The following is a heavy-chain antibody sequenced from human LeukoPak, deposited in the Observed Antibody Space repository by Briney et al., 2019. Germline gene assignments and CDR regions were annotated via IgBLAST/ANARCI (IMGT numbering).Heavy chain of an antibody. CDR2: ISGSGTTI. D-gene: IGHD5-18*01. Sequence: SGGSLRLSCAASGLTFSDSYMSWIRQAPGKGLEWITYISGSGTTIYHADSVKGRFTISRDNAKNSVYLQMNSLRDEDTAVYYCARPTDSSVDYWGRGTLVTVSS. CDR1: GLTFSDSY. J-gene: IGHJ4*02. CDR3: ARPTDSSVDY. V-gene: IGHV3-11*01.